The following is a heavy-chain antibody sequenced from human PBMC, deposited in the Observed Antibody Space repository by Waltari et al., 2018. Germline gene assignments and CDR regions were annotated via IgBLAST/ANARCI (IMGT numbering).Heavy chain of an antibody. CDR3: ARLPEKIAARNWYFDL. D-gene: IGHD6-6*01. CDR2: INHNGST. Sequence: QVQLQQWGAGLLKPSETLSLTCAVYGGSFSGYYWSWIRQPPGKGLEWIGEINHNGSTNYNPSLKSRVTISVDTSKNQFSLKLSSVTAADTAVYYCARLPEKIAARNWYFDLWGRGTLVTVSS. J-gene: IGHJ2*01. V-gene: IGHV4-34*01. CDR1: GGSFSGYY.